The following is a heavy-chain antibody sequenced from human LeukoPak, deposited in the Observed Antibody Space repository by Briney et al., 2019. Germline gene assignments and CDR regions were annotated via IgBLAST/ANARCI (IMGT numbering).Heavy chain of an antibody. Sequence: GGSLRLSCAASGFTYRNYGMQWVRQAPGKGLEWVSSISSSGSTIYYADSVKGRFTISRDNAKNSLYLQMNSLRAEDTAVYYCARSWYPLGGWFDPWGQGTLVTVSS. V-gene: IGHV3-48*04. CDR2: ISSSGSTI. CDR3: ARSWYPLGGWFDP. CDR1: GFTYRNYG. J-gene: IGHJ5*02. D-gene: IGHD6-13*01.